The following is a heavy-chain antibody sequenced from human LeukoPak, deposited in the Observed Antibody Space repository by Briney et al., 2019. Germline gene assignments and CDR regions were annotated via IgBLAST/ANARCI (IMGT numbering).Heavy chain of an antibody. Sequence: GGSLRLSCAASGFTFNTYTMNWVRQAPGKGLEWVSYISGSSGIIDYADSVRGRFTISRDNAKNSLYLQMNSLRAEDTAVYYCARRPWLDYWGQGTLVTVSS. V-gene: IGHV3-48*01. D-gene: IGHD4/OR15-4a*01. CDR2: ISGSSGII. CDR3: ARRPWLDY. J-gene: IGHJ4*02. CDR1: GFTFNTYT.